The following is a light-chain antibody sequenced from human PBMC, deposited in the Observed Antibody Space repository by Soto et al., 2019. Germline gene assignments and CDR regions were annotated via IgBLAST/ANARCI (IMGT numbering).Light chain of an antibody. J-gene: IGLJ1*01. Sequence: QSVLTQPPSVSGSPGQSVTISCTGTSTDFVGYNRVSWYQQPPGTAPKLMIYEVSKRPSGVPDRFSGSKSGNTASLTISGLQAEDEADYYCCSYAGSYRVFGTGTKVTVL. CDR3: CSYAGSYRV. CDR2: EVS. CDR1: STDFVGYNR. V-gene: IGLV2-18*02.